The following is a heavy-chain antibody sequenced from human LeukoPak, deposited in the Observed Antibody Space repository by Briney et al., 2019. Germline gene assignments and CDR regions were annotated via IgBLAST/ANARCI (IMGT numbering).Heavy chain of an antibody. D-gene: IGHD3-22*01. CDR1: GGTFSSYT. CDR3: ARDRRYYDSSGYSIDY. CDR2: VIPILGIA. Sequence: ASVKVSCEASGGTFSSYTISWVRQAPGQGLEWMGRVIPILGIANYAQKFQGRVTITADKSTSTAYMELSSLRSEDTAVYYCARDRRYYDSSGYSIDYWGQGTLVTVSS. J-gene: IGHJ4*02. V-gene: IGHV1-69*04.